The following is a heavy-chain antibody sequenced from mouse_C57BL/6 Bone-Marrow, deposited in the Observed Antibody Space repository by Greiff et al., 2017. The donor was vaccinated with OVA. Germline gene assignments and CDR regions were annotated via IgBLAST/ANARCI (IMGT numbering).Heavy chain of an antibody. J-gene: IGHJ1*03. CDR2: IWRGGST. CDR1: GFSLTSYG. Sequence: VMLVESGPGLVQPSQSLSITCTVSGFSLTSYGVHWVRQSPGKGLEWLGVIWRGGSTDYNAAFMSRLSITKDNSKSQVFFKMNSLQADDTAIYYCAKTTIVTTFWYVDVWGRGTTVTVSS. V-gene: IGHV2-5*01. CDR3: AKTTIVTTFWYVDV. D-gene: IGHD2-5*01.